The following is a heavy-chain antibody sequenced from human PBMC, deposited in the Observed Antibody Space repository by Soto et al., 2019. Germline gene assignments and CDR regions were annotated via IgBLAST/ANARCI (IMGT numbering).Heavy chain of an antibody. Sequence: GESLKISCKGSGYSFTSYWIGWVRQMPGKGLEWMGIIYPGDSGTRYSPSFQGQVTISADKSISTAYLQWSSLKASDTAMYYCARPYCSGGSCYRLGMDVWGQGTTVTVSS. J-gene: IGHJ6*02. D-gene: IGHD2-15*01. CDR1: GYSFTSYW. V-gene: IGHV5-51*01. CDR3: ARPYCSGGSCYRLGMDV. CDR2: IYPGDSGT.